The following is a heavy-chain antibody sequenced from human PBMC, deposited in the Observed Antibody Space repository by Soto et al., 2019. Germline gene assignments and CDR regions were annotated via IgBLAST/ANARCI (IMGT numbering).Heavy chain of an antibody. Sequence: ASVKVSCKASGYTFTSYGISWVRQAPGQGLEWMGWISAYNGNTNYAQKLQGRVTMTTDTSTSTAYMELRSLRSDDTSVYYCATLRFLEWYLSEDAFDIWGQGTMVTVSS. D-gene: IGHD3-3*01. CDR2: ISAYNGNT. CDR3: ATLRFLEWYLSEDAFDI. CDR1: GYTFTSYG. J-gene: IGHJ3*02. V-gene: IGHV1-18*01.